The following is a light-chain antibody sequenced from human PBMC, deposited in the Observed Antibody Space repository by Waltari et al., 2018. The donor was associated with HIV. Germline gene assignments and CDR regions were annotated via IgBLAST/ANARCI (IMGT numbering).Light chain of an antibody. Sequence: QSVLTQPPSASGTPEQRVTISCSGSTSNIGRNTVSWFQQFPGTAPKLLIYGKNRRPSGVPDRFSGSKSGTSASLAISGLQSEDEADYYCASWDDSLNGPVFGGGTKLTVV. CDR1: TSNIGRNT. CDR2: GKN. V-gene: IGLV1-44*01. J-gene: IGLJ2*01. CDR3: ASWDDSLNGPV.